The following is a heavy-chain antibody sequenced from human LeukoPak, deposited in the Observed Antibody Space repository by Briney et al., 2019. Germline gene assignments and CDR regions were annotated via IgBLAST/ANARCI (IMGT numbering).Heavy chain of an antibody. Sequence: GGSLRLSCAASGFTFSDYYMSWIRQAPGEGLEWLSYISSSGNIKYYTDSVKGRFTISRDNAKNSLYLQMNSLRAEDTAVYYCANFQWLRYFAFWGQGTLVTVSS. CDR3: ANFQWLRYFAF. D-gene: IGHD5-12*01. J-gene: IGHJ4*02. V-gene: IGHV3-11*01. CDR1: GFTFSDYY. CDR2: ISSSGNIK.